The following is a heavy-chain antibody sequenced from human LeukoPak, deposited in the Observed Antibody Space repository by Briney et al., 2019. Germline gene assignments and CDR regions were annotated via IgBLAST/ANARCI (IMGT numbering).Heavy chain of an antibody. CDR1: GGSISSDS. J-gene: IGHJ3*02. CDR2: ISNSGST. Sequence: PSETLSLTCTVSGGSISSDSWSWIRQLPGKGLEWIGHISNSGSTNYNPSLKSRVTISVDTSKNQFSLKLSSVTAADTAVYYCARGGNAFDIWGQGTMVTVSS. CDR3: ARGGNAFDI. D-gene: IGHD1-26*01. V-gene: IGHV4-59*12.